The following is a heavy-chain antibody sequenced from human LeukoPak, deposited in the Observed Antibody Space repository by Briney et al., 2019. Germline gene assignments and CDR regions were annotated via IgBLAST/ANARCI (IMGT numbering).Heavy chain of an antibody. CDR1: GFTFSNAW. J-gene: IGHJ4*02. CDR3: TTDLVPFLEWLLSGY. D-gene: IGHD3-3*01. CDR2: IKSKTDGGTT. V-gene: IGHV3-15*01. Sequence: GGSLKLSCAASGFTFSNAWMSWVRQAPGKGLEWVGRIKSKTDGGTTDYAAPVKGRFTISRDDSKNTLYLQMNSLKTEDTAVYYCTTDLVPFLEWLLSGYWGQGTLVTVSS.